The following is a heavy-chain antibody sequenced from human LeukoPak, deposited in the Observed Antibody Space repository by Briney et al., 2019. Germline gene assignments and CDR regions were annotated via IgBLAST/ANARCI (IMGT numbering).Heavy chain of an antibody. D-gene: IGHD6-19*01. CDR2: IYPGDSDT. CDR3: ARPGSGWYKNFDY. Sequence: GESLKISCKGSGYTFTNYWIGWVRQMPGKGLEWMGIIYPGDSDTRYSPSFQGQVTISADKSISTAYLQWSSLKASDTAMYYCARPGSGWYKNFDYWGQGTLVTVSS. J-gene: IGHJ4*02. CDR1: GYTFTNYW. V-gene: IGHV5-51*01.